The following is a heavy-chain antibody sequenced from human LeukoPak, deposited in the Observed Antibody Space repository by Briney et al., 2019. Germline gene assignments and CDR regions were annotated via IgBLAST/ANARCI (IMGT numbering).Heavy chain of an antibody. Sequence: PGGSLRLSCAASGFIVSHNYMTWVRQAPGKGLEWISVIYIDGTTYYADSVEGRFTISRDQANNTLYLQMNTLRDEDTAVYYCARGPRYSFHWGQGTLVSVSS. CDR1: GFIVSHNY. V-gene: IGHV3-53*01. D-gene: IGHD6-13*01. CDR2: IYIDGTT. CDR3: ARGPRYSFH. J-gene: IGHJ4*02.